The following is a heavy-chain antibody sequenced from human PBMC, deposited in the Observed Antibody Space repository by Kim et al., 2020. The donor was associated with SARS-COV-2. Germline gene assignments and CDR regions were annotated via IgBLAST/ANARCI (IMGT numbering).Heavy chain of an antibody. Sequence: SVKVSCKASGGTFSSYAISWVRQAPGQGLEWMGGIIPIFGTANYAQKFQGRVTITADESTSTAYMELSSLRSEDTAVYYCARTVDSNYYFDYWGQGTLVTVSS. D-gene: IGHD4-4*01. J-gene: IGHJ4*02. CDR2: IIPIFGTA. CDR3: ARTVDSNYYFDY. V-gene: IGHV1-69*13. CDR1: GGTFSSYA.